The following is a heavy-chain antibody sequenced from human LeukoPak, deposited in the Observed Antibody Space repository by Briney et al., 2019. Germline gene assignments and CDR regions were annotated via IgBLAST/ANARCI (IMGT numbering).Heavy chain of an antibody. J-gene: IGHJ4*02. CDR1: GGSISSGDYY. CDR3: ARALGYCSSSRCYSLDY. Sequence: SQTLSLTCTVSGGSISSGDYYWSWVRQPPGKGLEWVGYIHYIGSTYYKSSLMSRVTMSLDTSKNQFSLKLSSVTAADTAVYYCARALGYCSSSRCYSLDYWGQGTLVTVSS. CDR2: IHYIGST. D-gene: IGHD2-15*01. V-gene: IGHV4-30-4*08.